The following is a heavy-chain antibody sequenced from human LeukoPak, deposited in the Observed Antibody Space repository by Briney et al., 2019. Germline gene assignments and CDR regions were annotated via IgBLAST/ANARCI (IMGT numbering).Heavy chain of an antibody. CDR3: ARWGTDIYFDY. J-gene: IGHJ4*02. Sequence: GESLQISCKGSGYSFTNYWIGWVRQLPGKGLEWMGIIYPGDSDTRYSPSFQGQVTISADKSISTAYLQWGSLKASDTAMYYCARWGTDIYFDYWGQGTLVTVSS. V-gene: IGHV5-51*01. D-gene: IGHD1-1*01. CDR2: IYPGDSDT. CDR1: GYSFTNYW.